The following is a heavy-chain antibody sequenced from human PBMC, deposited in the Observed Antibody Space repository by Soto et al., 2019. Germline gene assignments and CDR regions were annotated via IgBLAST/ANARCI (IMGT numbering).Heavy chain of an antibody. CDR2: IYWNDDP. V-gene: IGHV2-5*01. CDR3: AKTRHASSSSWDYYYYGMDV. Sequence: SGPTLVNPTETLTLTCTFSGFSLTTRGMGVAWIRQPPGRALEWLALIYWNDDPRYSPSLKSRLTITKDTTKNQVVLTMNSLRAEDTAVYYCAKTRHASSSSWDYYYYGMDVWGQGTTVTVSS. D-gene: IGHD6-6*01. J-gene: IGHJ6*02. CDR1: GFSLTTRGMG.